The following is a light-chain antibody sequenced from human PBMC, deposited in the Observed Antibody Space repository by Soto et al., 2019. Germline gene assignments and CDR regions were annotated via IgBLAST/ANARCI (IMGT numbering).Light chain of an antibody. CDR3: LLFYDGVAV. CDR1: TGDVTNGRW. Sequence: QAVVTQEPSLTVSPGGTVTLTCASSTGDVTNGRWPYWFQQRPGQVPRTLIHDTSNKPPWTPPRFSGSLLGGKAALTLSGAQPEDEAVYYCLLFYDGVAVFGGGTQLTVL. J-gene: IGLJ7*01. CDR2: DTS. V-gene: IGLV7-46*01.